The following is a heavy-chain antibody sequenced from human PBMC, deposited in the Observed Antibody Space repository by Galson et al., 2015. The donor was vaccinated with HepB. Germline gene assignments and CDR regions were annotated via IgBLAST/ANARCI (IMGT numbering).Heavy chain of an antibody. D-gene: IGHD2/OR15-2a*01. Sequence: SVKVSCKASGYSFTRYGISWVRQAPGQGLDWMGWISPYSGDTNYAKKFPGRLTMTTDTSTNTAYMELRSLRSDDTAVNYCARVRISMAGTEFDYWGQGTLVTVSS. CDR1: GYSFTRYG. CDR3: ARVRISMAGTEFDY. V-gene: IGHV1-18*01. CDR2: ISPYSGDT. J-gene: IGHJ4*02.